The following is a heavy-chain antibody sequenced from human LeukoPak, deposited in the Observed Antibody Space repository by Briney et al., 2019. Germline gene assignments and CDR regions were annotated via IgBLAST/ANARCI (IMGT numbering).Heavy chain of an antibody. CDR2: IYYSGST. Sequence: PSETLSLTCTVSGGSISSSSYYWGWIRQPPGKGLEWIGSIYYSGSTYYNPSLKSRVTISVVTSKNQFSLKLSSVTAADTAVYYCARVYTLTIFGVVNWFDPWGQGTLVTVSS. CDR1: GGSISSSSYY. V-gene: IGHV4-39*07. J-gene: IGHJ5*02. D-gene: IGHD3-3*01. CDR3: ARVYTLTIFGVVNWFDP.